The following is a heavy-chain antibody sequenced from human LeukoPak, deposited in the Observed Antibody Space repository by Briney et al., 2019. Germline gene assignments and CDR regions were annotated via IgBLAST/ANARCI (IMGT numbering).Heavy chain of an antibody. CDR2: ILPMFGTA. CDR1: EGTFSSYA. D-gene: IGHD2-15*01. Sequence: SVKVSCKASEGTFSSYAISWKRQDPGQGLDWRGGILPMFGTANYAQKFQGRVTITADKSTSTAYMELSSLRSEDTAVYYCARMSYCSGGSCLGFGMDVWGKGTTVTVSS. J-gene: IGHJ6*04. CDR3: ARMSYCSGGSCLGFGMDV. V-gene: IGHV1-69*06.